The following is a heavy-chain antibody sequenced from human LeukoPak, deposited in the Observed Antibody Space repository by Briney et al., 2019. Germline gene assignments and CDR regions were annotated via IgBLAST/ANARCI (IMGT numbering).Heavy chain of an antibody. CDR2: ISGSGGST. CDR1: GYTLTELS. Sequence: ASVKVSCKVSGYTLTELSMHWVRQAPGKGLEWVSAISGSGGSTYYADSVKGRFTISRDNSKNTLYLQMNSLRAEDTAVYYCARDPGYCSGGSCQYYYYYYMDVWGKGTTVTVSS. V-gene: IGHV3-23*01. CDR3: ARDPGYCSGGSCQYYYYYYMDV. J-gene: IGHJ6*03. D-gene: IGHD2-15*01.